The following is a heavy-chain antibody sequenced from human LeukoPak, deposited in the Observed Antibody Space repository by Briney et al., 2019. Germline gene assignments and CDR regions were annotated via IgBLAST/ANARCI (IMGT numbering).Heavy chain of an antibody. Sequence: SETLSLTCTVSGGSISSSSYYWGWVRQPPGKGLEWIGSIYYSGSTYYNPSLKSRVTISVDTSKNQFSLKLSSVTAADTAVYYCARKKLVTGTTLDYWGQGTLVTVSS. CDR3: ARKKLVTGTTLDY. D-gene: IGHD1-7*01. J-gene: IGHJ4*02. CDR2: IYYSGST. V-gene: IGHV4-39*01. CDR1: GGSISSSSYY.